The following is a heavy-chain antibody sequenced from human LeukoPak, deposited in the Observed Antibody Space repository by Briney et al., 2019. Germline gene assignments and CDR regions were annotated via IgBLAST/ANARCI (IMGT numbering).Heavy chain of an antibody. J-gene: IGHJ4*02. CDR1: GFTFSNYA. V-gene: IGHV3-23*01. Sequence: QPGGSLRLSCAASGFTFSNYAMSWVRRAPGKGLEWVSAISGSGGSTYYADSVKGRFTISRDNSKNTLYLQMNSLRAEDTAVYYCAKDLWVRGVIITRGEGYFDYWGQGTLVTVSS. CDR3: AKDLWVRGVIITRGEGYFDY. CDR2: ISGSGGST. D-gene: IGHD3-10*01.